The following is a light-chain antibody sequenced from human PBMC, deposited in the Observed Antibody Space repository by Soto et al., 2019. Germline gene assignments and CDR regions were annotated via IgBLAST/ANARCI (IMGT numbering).Light chain of an antibody. CDR2: DAS. V-gene: IGKV1-5*01. CDR1: QNIRSR. J-gene: IGKJ3*01. CDR3: QQFNNWPVT. Sequence: DFQMTQSPSTLSASVGDRVTITCRASQNIRSRLAWFQQKPGKAPKLLIYDASSLESGVPSRFSGTASGTDFTLTTNSLQPEDFATYYCQQFNNWPVTFGPGTKVDIK.